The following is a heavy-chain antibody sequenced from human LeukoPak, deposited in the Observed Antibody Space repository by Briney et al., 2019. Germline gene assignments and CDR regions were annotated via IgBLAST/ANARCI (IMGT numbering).Heavy chain of an antibody. J-gene: IGHJ5*02. CDR2: IYNSGST. Sequence: SETLSLTCTVSGGSISNYYWSWIRQPPGKGLEWIGYIYNSGSTNYNPSLKSRVTISVDTSKRQFSLRLSSVTAADTAVYYCARLGPHRGPVYNRFDPWGQGTLVTVSS. CDR1: GGSISNYY. V-gene: IGHV4-59*08. D-gene: IGHD2-21*01. CDR3: ARLGPHRGPVYNRFDP.